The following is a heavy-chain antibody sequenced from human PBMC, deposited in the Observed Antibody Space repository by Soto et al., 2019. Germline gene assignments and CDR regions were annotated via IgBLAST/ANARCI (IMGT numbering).Heavy chain of an antibody. CDR1: GGSISSYY. CDR3: ARGIATTEMDV. Sequence: PSETLSLTCTVSGGSISSYYWIWIRQPPGKGLEWIGYIYYSGSTNYNPSLKSRVTISVDTSKNQFSLKLSSVTAADTAVYYCARGIATTEMDVWGQGTTVTVS. J-gene: IGHJ6*02. V-gene: IGHV4-59*01. D-gene: IGHD6-13*01. CDR2: IYYSGST.